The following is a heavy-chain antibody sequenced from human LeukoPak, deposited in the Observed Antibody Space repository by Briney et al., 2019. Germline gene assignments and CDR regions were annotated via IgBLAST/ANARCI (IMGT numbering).Heavy chain of an antibody. CDR1: GGSISSGGYY. V-gene: IGHV4-31*03. CDR3: AGSITIFGVANLRFDY. D-gene: IGHD3-3*01. J-gene: IGHJ4*02. Sequence: SETLSLTCTVSGGSISSGGYYWSWIRQHPGKGLEWIGYIYYSGSTYYNPSLKSRVTISVDTSKNQFSLQLNSVTPEDTAVYYCAGSITIFGVANLRFDYWGQGTLVTVSS. CDR2: IYYSGST.